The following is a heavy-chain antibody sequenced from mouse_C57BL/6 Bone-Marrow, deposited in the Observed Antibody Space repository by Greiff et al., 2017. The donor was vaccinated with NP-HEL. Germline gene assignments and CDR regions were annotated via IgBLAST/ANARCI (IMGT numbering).Heavy chain of an antibody. V-gene: IGHV2-9*01. CDR3: ATRYGYGWFAY. CDR2: IWGGGST. D-gene: IGHD2-2*01. CDR1: GFSLTSYG. Sequence: VKLVESGPGLVAPSQSLSITCTVSGFSLTSYGVDWVRQPPGKGLEWLGVIWGGGSTNYNSALISRLSICNVNSTTQAFFILNSLQTDDAAMYYYATRYGYGWFAYWGQGTLVTVSA. J-gene: IGHJ3*01.